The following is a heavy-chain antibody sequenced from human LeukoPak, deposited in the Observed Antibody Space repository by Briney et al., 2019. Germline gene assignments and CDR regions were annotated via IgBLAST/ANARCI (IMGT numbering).Heavy chain of an antibody. V-gene: IGHV4-39*07. D-gene: IGHD3-10*01. CDR3: ARTPRVEAVLLWFGELYVDY. J-gene: IGHJ4*01. Sequence: SETLSLTCTVSGGSISSSSYYWGWIRQPPGKGLEWIGSIYYSGSTYYNPSLKSRVTISVDTSKNQFSLKLSSVTAADTAVYYCARTPRVEAVLLWFGELYVDYWGQGTLVTVSS. CDR1: GGSISSSSYY. CDR2: IYYSGST.